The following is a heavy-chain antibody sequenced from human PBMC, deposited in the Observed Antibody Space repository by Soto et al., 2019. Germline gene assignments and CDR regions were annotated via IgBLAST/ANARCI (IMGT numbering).Heavy chain of an antibody. Sequence: SETLSLTCTVSGGSINSGDYYWTWVRQPPGKGLEWIGNIFHSGSTYYTPSLQSRVTISLDTSKNHFSLKLSSVTPADTAVYYCARDRYYGSGTYYTFYSGMDVWGQGTTVTVSS. CDR2: IFHSGST. CDR3: ARDRYYGSGTYYTFYSGMDV. V-gene: IGHV4-30-4*01. CDR1: GGSINSGDYY. J-gene: IGHJ6*02. D-gene: IGHD3-10*01.